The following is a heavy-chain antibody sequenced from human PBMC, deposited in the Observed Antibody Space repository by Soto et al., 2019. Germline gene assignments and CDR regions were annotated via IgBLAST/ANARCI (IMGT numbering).Heavy chain of an antibody. CDR3: WRRATVGGHSFHYDY. D-gene: IGHD4-17*01. CDR1: GFGFSSYA. CDR2: FSGSSATP. V-gene: IGHV3-23*01. Sequence: GGSLRLSCVASGFGFSSYAMNWVRQAPGKGLEWVSTFSGSSATPYYADSVKGRFTISRDNSKNTLYLQMNGLRAEDTAVYYCWRRATVGGHSFHYDYWGPGSLVAVSS. J-gene: IGHJ4*01.